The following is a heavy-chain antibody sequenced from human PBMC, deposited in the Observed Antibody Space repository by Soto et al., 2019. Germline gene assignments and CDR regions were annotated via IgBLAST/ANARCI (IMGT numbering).Heavy chain of an antibody. CDR2: INSDGSST. Sequence: GSLRLSCAASGFTFSSYWMHWVRQAPGKGLVWVSRINSDGSSTAYADSVKGRFTISRDSAKNTVYLQMNSLKVEDTAVYYCARSSYYAVDYWGLGTLVTVSS. J-gene: IGHJ4*02. CDR1: GFTFSSYW. CDR3: ARSSYYAVDY. D-gene: IGHD2-2*01. V-gene: IGHV3-74*01.